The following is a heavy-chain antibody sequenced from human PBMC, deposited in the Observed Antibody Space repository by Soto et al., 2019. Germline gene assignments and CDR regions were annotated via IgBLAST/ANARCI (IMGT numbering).Heavy chain of an antibody. D-gene: IGHD6-13*01. CDR1: GLSFNDSA. CDR2: IRSKANSYAT. J-gene: IGHJ6*02. V-gene: IGHV3-73*02. CDR3: SRKLDGAADRPSHFYGMDV. Sequence: EVQLVESGGGLVQPGGSLKLSCAAAGLSFNDSALHWVRQVSGKGLGWVGRIRSKANSYATIYAASVKGRFTMSRDDSKNTAYLQMNSLKIEDTAVYYCSRKLDGAADRPSHFYGMDVWGHGTTVTVSS.